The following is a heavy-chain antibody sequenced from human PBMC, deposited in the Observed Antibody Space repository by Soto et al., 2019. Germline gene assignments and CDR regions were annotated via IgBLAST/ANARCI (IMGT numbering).Heavy chain of an antibody. CDR1: GFTFSSYA. V-gene: IGHV3-30-3*01. Sequence: GGSLRLSCAASGFTFSSYAMHWVRQAPGKGLEWVAVISYDGSNKYYADSVKGRFTISRDNSKNTLYLQMNSLRAEDTAVYYCAKEGHDYGDYPFDYWGQGTLVTVSS. J-gene: IGHJ4*02. CDR3: AKEGHDYGDYPFDY. CDR2: ISYDGSNK. D-gene: IGHD4-17*01.